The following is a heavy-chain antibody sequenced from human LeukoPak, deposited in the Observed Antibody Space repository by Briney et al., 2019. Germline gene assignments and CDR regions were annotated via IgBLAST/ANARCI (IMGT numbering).Heavy chain of an antibody. CDR2: IRSKAYGGTT. Sequence: GGSLRLSCTASGFTFGDYAMSWFRQAPGKGLEWVGFIRSKAYGGTTEYAASVKGRFTISRDNSKSIAYLQMNSLRAEDTAVYYCARDTRRVGYSYGSWGQGTLVTVSS. CDR3: ARDTRRVGYSYGS. CDR1: GFTFGDYA. V-gene: IGHV3-49*03. D-gene: IGHD5-18*01. J-gene: IGHJ4*02.